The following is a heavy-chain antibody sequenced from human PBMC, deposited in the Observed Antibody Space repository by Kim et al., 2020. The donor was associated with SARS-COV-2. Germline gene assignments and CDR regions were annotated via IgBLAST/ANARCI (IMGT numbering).Heavy chain of an antibody. V-gene: IGHV4-59*08. D-gene: IGHD6-13*01. CDR2: IYYSGST. J-gene: IGHJ4*02. CDR1: GGSISSYY. CDR3: ASSRASIAAAEY. Sequence: SETLSLTCTVSGGSISSYYWSWIRQPPGKGLEWIGYIYYSGSTNYNPSLKSRVTISVDTSKNQFSLKLSSVTAADTAVYYCASSRASIAAAEYWGQGTLVTVSS.